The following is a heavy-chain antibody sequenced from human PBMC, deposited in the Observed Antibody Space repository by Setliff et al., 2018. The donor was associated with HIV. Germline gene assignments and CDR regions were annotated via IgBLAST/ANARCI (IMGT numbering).Heavy chain of an antibody. CDR1: GVSISTSGYY. CDR2: FHSSGST. Sequence: SETLSLTCNVSGVSISTSGYYRGWIRQPPGKGLEWIGSFHSSGSTSYNPSLRSRVVLSVDTSKNQLSLRLTSFTAADTAVYYCARVVATTRDAFDIWGQGTMVTVSS. CDR3: ARVVATTRDAFDI. D-gene: IGHD5-12*01. J-gene: IGHJ3*02. V-gene: IGHV4-39*01.